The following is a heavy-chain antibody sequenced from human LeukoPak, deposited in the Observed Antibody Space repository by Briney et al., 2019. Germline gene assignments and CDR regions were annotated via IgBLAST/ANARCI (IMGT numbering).Heavy chain of an antibody. Sequence: PSETLSLTCTVSGGSISSSSYSWGWIRQPPGKGLEWIGSIYYSGSTYYNPSLKSRVTISVDTSKNQFSLKLSSVTAADTAVYYCARRGGYGDLYYFDYWGQGTLVTVSS. CDR1: GGSISSSSYS. CDR3: ARRGGYGDLYYFDY. D-gene: IGHD4-17*01. V-gene: IGHV4-39*01. CDR2: IYYSGST. J-gene: IGHJ4*02.